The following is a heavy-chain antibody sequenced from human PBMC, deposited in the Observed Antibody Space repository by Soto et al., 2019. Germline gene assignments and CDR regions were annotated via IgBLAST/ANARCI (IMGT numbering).Heavy chain of an antibody. CDR3: AREGELRFFGGSNWFDP. D-gene: IGHD3-3*01. CDR1: GYTFTGYY. CDR2: INPNSGGT. J-gene: IGHJ5*02. V-gene: IGHV1-2*04. Sequence: ASVKVSCKASGYTFTGYYMHWVRQAPGQGLEWMGWINPNSGGTNYAQKFQGWVTMTRDTSISTAYMEPSRLRSDDTAVYYCAREGELRFFGGSNWFDPRGQGTLVTVSS.